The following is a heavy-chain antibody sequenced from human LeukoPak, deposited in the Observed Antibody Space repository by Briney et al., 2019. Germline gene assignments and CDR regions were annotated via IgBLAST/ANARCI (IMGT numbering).Heavy chain of an antibody. CDR3: AKDRSWNYYDSSGPHRAAFDI. J-gene: IGHJ3*02. Sequence: GGSLRLSCAASGFTFDDYAMHWVRQAPGKGLEGVSGISWNSGSIGYADSVKGRFTISRDNAKNSLYLQMNSLRAEDTALYYCAKDRSWNYYDSSGPHRAAFDIWGQGTMVTVSS. V-gene: IGHV3-9*01. D-gene: IGHD3-22*01. CDR2: ISWNSGSI. CDR1: GFTFDDYA.